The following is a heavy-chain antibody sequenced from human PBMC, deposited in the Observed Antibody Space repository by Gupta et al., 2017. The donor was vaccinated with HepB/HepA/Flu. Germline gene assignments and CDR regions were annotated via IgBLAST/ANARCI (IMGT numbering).Heavy chain of an antibody. CDR2: INPGNGNT. V-gene: IGHV1-3*01. CDR1: GYTFTSYA. D-gene: IGHD2-15*01. Sequence: QVQLVQSGAEVKKPGASVKVSCKASGYTFTSYAMHWVRQAPGQRLEWMGWINPGNGNTKYSQKFQGRVTITRDTSASTAYMELSSLRSEDTAVYYCARDLVGYCSGGSCPFPFDYWGQGTLVTVSS. CDR3: ARDLVGYCSGGSCPFPFDY. J-gene: IGHJ4*02.